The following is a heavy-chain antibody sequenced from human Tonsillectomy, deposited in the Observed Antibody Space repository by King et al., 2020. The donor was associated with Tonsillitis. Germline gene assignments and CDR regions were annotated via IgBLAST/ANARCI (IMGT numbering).Heavy chain of an antibody. J-gene: IGHJ6*03. CDR2: IIYMAGGT. D-gene: IGHD3-3*01. CDR1: GFTFSSVA. CDR3: AKLLRSGYHLYYMDV. Sequence: VQLVQSGGGLVQPGGSLRFYCVASGFTFSSVAMTWVRQALGRGLDGVSRIIYMAGGTYYAHSVNGRFTISRDNCKNTLYLQVNGLRAEDTAVYYCAKLLRSGYHLYYMDVWGKGTTVTVSS. V-gene: IGHV3-23*04.